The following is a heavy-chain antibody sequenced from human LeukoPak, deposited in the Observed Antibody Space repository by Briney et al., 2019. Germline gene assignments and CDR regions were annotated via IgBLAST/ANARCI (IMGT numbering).Heavy chain of an antibody. CDR1: GFTFSSYA. V-gene: IGHV3-23*01. CDR3: AKDPYTMVRGVIPTGYDY. CDR2: ISGSGGST. J-gene: IGHJ4*02. D-gene: IGHD3-10*01. Sequence: PGGSLRLSCAASGFTFSSYAMSWVRQAPGKGLEWVSAISGSGGSTYYADSVKGRFTISRDNSKNMLYLQMNSLRAEDTAVYYCAKDPYTMVRGVIPTGYDYWGQGTLVTVSS.